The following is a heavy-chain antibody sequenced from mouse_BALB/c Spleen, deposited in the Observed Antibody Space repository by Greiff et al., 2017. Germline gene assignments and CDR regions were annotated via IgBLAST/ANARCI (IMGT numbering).Heavy chain of an antibody. V-gene: IGHV5-4*02. CDR1: GFTFSDYY. J-gene: IGHJ4*01. Sequence: DVHLVESGGGLVKPGGSLKLSCAASGFTFSDYYMYWVRQTPEKRLEWVATISDGGSYTYYPDSVKGRFTISRDNAKNNLYLQMSSLKSEDTAMYYCARAHYYGSSYGAMDYWGQGTSVTVSS. CDR2: ISDGGSYT. D-gene: IGHD1-1*01. CDR3: ARAHYYGSSYGAMDY.